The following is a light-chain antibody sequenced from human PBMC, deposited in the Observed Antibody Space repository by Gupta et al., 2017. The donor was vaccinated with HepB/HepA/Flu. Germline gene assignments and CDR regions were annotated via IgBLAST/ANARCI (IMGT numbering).Light chain of an antibody. Sequence: QSVLTQPPSVSAAPGQKVTISCSGSSSNIGNKYVSWFQQLPGTAPNLLIYDNDKRPSGIPDRFSGSKSGTSATLGITGLQTGDEADYYCGTWDVSLGGVVFGGGTKLTVL. J-gene: IGLJ3*02. CDR2: DND. V-gene: IGLV1-51*01. CDR1: SSNIGNKY. CDR3: GTWDVSLGGVV.